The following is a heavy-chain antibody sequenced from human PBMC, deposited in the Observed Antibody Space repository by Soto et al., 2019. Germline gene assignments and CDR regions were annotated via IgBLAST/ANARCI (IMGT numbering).Heavy chain of an antibody. D-gene: IGHD3-3*01. CDR1: GYTFTSYG. CDR3: ARSTYDFWSGYPTYGMDV. J-gene: IGHJ6*02. V-gene: IGHV1-18*04. CDR2: ISAYNGNT. Sequence: ASVKVSCKASGYTFTSYGISWVRQAPRQGLEWMGWISAYNGNTNYAQKLQGRVTMTTDTSTSTAYMELRSLRSDDTAVYYCARSTYDFWSGYPTYGMDVWGQGTTVTVSS.